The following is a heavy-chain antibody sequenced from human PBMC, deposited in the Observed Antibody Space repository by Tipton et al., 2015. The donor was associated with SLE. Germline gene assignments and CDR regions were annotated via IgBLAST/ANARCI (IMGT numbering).Heavy chain of an antibody. CDR3: GRGAGNFGVYYFYSGMDV. Sequence: TLYLTCTVSGGSISSYYWSWVRQHPGKGLEWIGYIYYSGSTNYNPSLKGRVTISVDTSKNQFSQKLSSVTAADTAVYYCGRGAGNFGVYYFYSGMDVWGQGPTFTVS. D-gene: IGHD3-3*01. CDR1: GGSISSYY. J-gene: IGHJ6*02. V-gene: IGHV4-59*01. CDR2: IYYSGST.